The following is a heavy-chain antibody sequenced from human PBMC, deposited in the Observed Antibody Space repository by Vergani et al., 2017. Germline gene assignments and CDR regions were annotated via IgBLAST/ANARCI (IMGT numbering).Heavy chain of an antibody. J-gene: IGHJ6*02. CDR3: AKSGGYSYPYYYGMDV. CDR2: ISGSGGSK. V-gene: IGHV3-23*01. CDR1: GFTFSSYA. Sequence: EVQLLESGGGLVQPGGSLRLSCAASGFTFSSYAMSWVRQAPGKGLEWVSAISGSGGSKYYADSVKGRFTISRDNSKNTLYLQMNSLRAEDTAVYYCAKSGGYSYPYYYGMDVWGQGTTVTVSS. D-gene: IGHD5-18*01.